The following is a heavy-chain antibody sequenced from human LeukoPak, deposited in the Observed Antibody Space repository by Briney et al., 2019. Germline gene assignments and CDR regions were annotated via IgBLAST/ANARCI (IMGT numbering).Heavy chain of an antibody. D-gene: IGHD2-2*01. V-gene: IGHV3-30*02. Sequence: HSGGSLRLSCAASGFTFSSYGMHWVRQAPGKGLEWVAFIRYDGSNKYYADSVKGRFTISRDNSKNTLYLQMNSLRPEDTAVYYCARDPQAYCSSISCYLNFFDYWGQGTLVTVSS. J-gene: IGHJ4*02. CDR3: ARDPQAYCSSISCYLNFFDY. CDR1: GFTFSSYG. CDR2: IRYDGSNK.